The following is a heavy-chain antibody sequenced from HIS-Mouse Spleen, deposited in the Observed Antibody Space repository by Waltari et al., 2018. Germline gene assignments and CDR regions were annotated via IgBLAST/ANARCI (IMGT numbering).Heavy chain of an antibody. V-gene: IGHV1-2*02. J-gene: IGHJ4*02. CDR3: ARYNALYRLYYFDY. D-gene: IGHD2-2*02. CDR1: GSTFTGYY. CDR2: INPNSSGT. Sequence: QVQLVQSGAEVKKPGASVKVSCKASGSTFTGYYTHWVRQAPGQGLEWMGWINPNSSGTNYAQKFQGRVTMTRDTSISTAYMELSRLRSDDTAVYYCARYNALYRLYYFDYWGQGTLVTVSS.